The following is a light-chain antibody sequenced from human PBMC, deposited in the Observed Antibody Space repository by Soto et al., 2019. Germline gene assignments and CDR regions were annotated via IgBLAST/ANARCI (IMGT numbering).Light chain of an antibody. CDR2: EVS. Sequence: QSALTQPPSASGSPGQSVTISCTGTSSDVGIYNYVSWYQQHPGKAPKLIIYEVSKRPSGVPDRFSGSKSGNTASLSISGLQAEDEADYYCCAYAGSYTVLFGGGTKLTVL. J-gene: IGLJ2*01. CDR3: CAYAGSYTVL. CDR1: SSDVGIYNY. V-gene: IGLV2-8*01.